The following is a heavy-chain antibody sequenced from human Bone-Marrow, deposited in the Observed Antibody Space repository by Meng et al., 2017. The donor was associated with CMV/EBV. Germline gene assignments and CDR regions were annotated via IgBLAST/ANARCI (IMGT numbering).Heavy chain of an antibody. V-gene: IGHV6-1*01. D-gene: IGHD6-6*01. Sequence: SQTLSLTCAISGDSVSTNSAAWNWIRQSPSKGLEWLGRTYYRSKWYNDYAISVKSRITINPDTSKNQFSLQLNSVTPEDAAVYYCARGSSSPRAFDIWGQGTMVTVAS. CDR3: ARGSSSPRAFDI. CDR1: GDSVSTNSAA. CDR2: TYYRSKWYN. J-gene: IGHJ3*02.